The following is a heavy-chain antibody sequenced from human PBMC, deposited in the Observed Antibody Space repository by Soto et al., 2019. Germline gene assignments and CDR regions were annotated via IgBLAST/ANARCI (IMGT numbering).Heavy chain of an antibody. J-gene: IGHJ6*02. Sequence: QDQLVQSGAEVKKPGASVKVSCKASGYTFNNYGISWVRQAPGQGLEWMGWSSAYNGNRNYAQMVQGRVSMTTETSTSTAYMELRSLRSADTAVYYCARGASHYYYYYGMEVWGQGTTVTVSS. V-gene: IGHV1-18*01. CDR2: SSAYNGNR. CDR3: ARGASHYYYYYGMEV. CDR1: GYTFNNYG.